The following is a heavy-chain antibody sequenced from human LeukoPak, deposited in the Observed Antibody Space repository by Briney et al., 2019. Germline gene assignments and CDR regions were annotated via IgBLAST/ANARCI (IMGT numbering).Heavy chain of an antibody. D-gene: IGHD3-10*01. Sequence: PGGSLRLSCAASEFIFSSFAMNWVRRAPGKGLEWVSGLSSTGLTTYYTPAVKGRFTISRDNSKNILYLDMNTLRAEDTAVYYCAKGARSYTSAFFDSWGQGTQVTVSS. CDR1: EFIFSSFA. J-gene: IGHJ4*02. CDR2: LSSTGLTT. CDR3: AKGARSYTSAFFDS. V-gene: IGHV3-23*01.